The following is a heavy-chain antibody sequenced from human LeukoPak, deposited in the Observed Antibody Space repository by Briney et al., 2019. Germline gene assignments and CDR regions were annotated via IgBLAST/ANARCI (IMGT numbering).Heavy chain of an antibody. CDR1: GFTFGDYA. D-gene: IGHD2-15*01. CDR2: IRSKAYGGTT. J-gene: IGHJ4*02. CDR3: TRAMIVVVVAATPIYFDY. V-gene: IGHV3-49*04. Sequence: GGSLRLSCTASGFTFGDYAMSWVRQAPGKGLEWVGFIRSKAYGGTTEYAASVKGRFTIPRDDSKGIAYLQMNSLKTEDTAVYYCTRAMIVVVVAATPIYFDYWGQGTLVTVSS.